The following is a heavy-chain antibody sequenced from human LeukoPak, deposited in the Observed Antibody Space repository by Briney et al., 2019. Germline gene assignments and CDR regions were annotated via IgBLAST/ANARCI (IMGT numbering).Heavy chain of an antibody. Sequence: ASVKVSCKASGFTFTDSAIQWVRQTPGQRLEWIGWIVVGSGHTNYAQKFQERVAITRDMSTTTAYMELVLTSEDTAVYYCAAGAYGSQNWFDPWGQGTLVTVSS. CDR2: IVVGSGHT. CDR3: AAGAYGSQNWFDP. D-gene: IGHD2-21*01. J-gene: IGHJ5*02. V-gene: IGHV1-58*02. CDR1: GFTFTDSA.